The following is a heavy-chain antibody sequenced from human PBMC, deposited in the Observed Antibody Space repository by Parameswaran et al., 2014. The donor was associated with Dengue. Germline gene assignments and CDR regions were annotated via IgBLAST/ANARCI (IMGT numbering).Heavy chain of an antibody. Sequence: VRQAPGKGLEWVSYISSSGSTIYYADSVKGRFTISRDNAKNSLYLQMNSLRAEDTAVYYCAGSSWYDKHYFDYWGQGTLVTVSS. D-gene: IGHD6-13*01. CDR3: AGSSWYDKHYFDY. J-gene: IGHJ4*02. CDR2: ISSSGSTI. V-gene: IGHV3-11*01.